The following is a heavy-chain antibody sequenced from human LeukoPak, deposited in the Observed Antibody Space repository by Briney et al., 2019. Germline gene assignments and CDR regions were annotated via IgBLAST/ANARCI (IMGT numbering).Heavy chain of an antibody. CDR3: ARRTTGDDY. CDR2: IIGSGGTT. D-gene: IGHD4-17*01. Sequence: GGSLRLSCAASGFTFSAYAMSWVRQAPGKGLEWVSTIIGSGGTTNYADSVRGRFTISRDNAKNSLYLQMNSLRAEDTAVYYCARRTTGDDYWGQGTLVTVSS. V-gene: IGHV3-23*01. CDR1: GFTFSAYA. J-gene: IGHJ4*02.